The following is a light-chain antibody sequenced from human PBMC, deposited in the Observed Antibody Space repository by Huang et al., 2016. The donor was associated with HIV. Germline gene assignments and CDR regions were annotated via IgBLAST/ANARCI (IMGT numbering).Light chain of an antibody. CDR2: KVS. CDR1: QSLVHSDGNTY. CDR3: MQATHWPHT. J-gene: IGKJ1*01. V-gene: IGKV2-30*02. Sequence: VMTQSPLSLPVTLGQPASISCRSSQSLVHSDGNTYLSWFHQRPGQSPRRRIYKVSSRDSGVPDRFSGRGSGTDFTLKTSRVEDDDVGFYYCMQATHWPHTFGQGTKVEIK.